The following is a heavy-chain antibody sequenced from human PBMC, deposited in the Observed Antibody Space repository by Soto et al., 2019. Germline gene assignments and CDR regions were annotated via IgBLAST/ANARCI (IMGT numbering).Heavy chain of an antibody. CDR2: IHHTGNS. J-gene: IGHJ4*02. CDR1: AGSITNYY. CDR3: AKWNEMKRSFDY. D-gene: IGHD1-1*01. Sequence: PSETLSLTCTVSAGSITNYYWNWIRQPPEKGLEWIGFIHHTGNSMSNPSLRSRLTMSVDTTEGQISLNLRAVTAADTAVYYCAKWNEMKRSFDYWGQGTLVTVSS. V-gene: IGHV4-59*01.